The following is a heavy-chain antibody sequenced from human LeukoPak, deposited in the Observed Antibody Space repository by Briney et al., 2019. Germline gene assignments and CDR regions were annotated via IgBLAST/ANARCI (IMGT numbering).Heavy chain of an antibody. CDR3: ARHTPPISVLRGIVITQTHFDY. J-gene: IGHJ4*02. Sequence: PSETLSLTCTVSGGSISSSSYYWGWIRQPPGKGLESIAFVFYSGNTYYNPSLKSRVTMSVDTSKNQFSLHLSSVTAADTAIYYCARHTPPISVLRGIVITQTHFDYWGQGTLVTVSS. CDR1: GGSISSSSYY. V-gene: IGHV4-39*01. D-gene: IGHD3-10*01. CDR2: VFYSGNT.